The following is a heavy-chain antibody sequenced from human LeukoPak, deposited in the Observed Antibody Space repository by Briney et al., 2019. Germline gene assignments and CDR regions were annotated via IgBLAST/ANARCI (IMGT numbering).Heavy chain of an antibody. Sequence: PSETLSLTCAVSGGSISSSNWWSWVRQPPGKGLEWIGEIYHSGSTNYNPSLKSRVTISVDKSKNQFSLKLSSVTAADTAVYYCARRGKRLRFLEWLLYGFDYWGQGTLVTVSS. CDR2: IYHSGST. V-gene: IGHV4-4*02. D-gene: IGHD3-3*01. J-gene: IGHJ4*02. CDR1: GGSISSSNW. CDR3: ARRGKRLRFLEWLLYGFDY.